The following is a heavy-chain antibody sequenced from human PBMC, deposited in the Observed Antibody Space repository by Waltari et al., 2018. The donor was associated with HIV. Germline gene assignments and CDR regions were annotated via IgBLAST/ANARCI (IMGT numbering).Heavy chain of an antibody. V-gene: IGHV3-23*01. D-gene: IGHD4-17*01. CDR2: IGRTGGSI. Sequence: EEQLLESGGGLIQPGGSRSLSCAASGFTFSDSGMAWVRQAPGKGLEWVAAIGRTGGSISYADSVKGRFSISRDNSKSTLFLQMDSLRVEDTAVYYCARDPRYGDYFFDYWGQGTLVTVSS. J-gene: IGHJ4*02. CDR1: GFTFSDSG. CDR3: ARDPRYGDYFFDY.